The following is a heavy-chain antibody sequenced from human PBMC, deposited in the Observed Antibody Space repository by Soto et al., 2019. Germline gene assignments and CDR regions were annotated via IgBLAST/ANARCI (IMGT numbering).Heavy chain of an antibody. Sequence: ESGPTLVNPTQTLTLTCSLSGFSLNTRAVGVGWIRQPPGKALEWLALISWDDNKRYRPSLESRLSIAKDTSGNQVVLTMTNVDPLDTATYYCAHRALSGSRYYFDFWGLGTLVTVSS. CDR3: AHRALSGSRYYFDF. CDR1: GFSLNTRAVG. V-gene: IGHV2-5*02. D-gene: IGHD1-26*01. CDR2: ISWDDNK. J-gene: IGHJ4*02.